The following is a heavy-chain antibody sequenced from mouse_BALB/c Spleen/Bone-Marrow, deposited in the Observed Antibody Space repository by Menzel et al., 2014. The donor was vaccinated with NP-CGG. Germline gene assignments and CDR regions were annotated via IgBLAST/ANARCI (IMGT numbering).Heavy chain of an antibody. Sequence: DVMLVESGGGLVKPGGSLKLSCAASGFTFSDYYMYWVRQTPEKRLEWVATISDGGSYTSYLDSVKGRFTISRDNAKNNLYLQMSSLESEDTAMYYCARTYRPFALDYWGQGTSVTVSS. V-gene: IGHV5-4*02. D-gene: IGHD2-14*01. CDR2: ISDGGSYT. J-gene: IGHJ4*01. CDR3: ARTYRPFALDY. CDR1: GFTFSDYY.